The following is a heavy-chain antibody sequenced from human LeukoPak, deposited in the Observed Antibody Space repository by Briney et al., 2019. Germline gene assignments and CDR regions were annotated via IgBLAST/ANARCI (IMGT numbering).Heavy chain of an antibody. CDR1: GGSISSGSYY. CDR2: IYTSGST. J-gene: IGHJ4*02. Sequence: PSQTLSLTCTVSGGSISSGSYYWSWIRQPAGKGLEWIGRIYTSGSTNYNPSLKSRVTISVDTSKNQFSLKLSSVTAADTAVYYCARGGGVVVPAAMVSWGQGTLVTVSS. V-gene: IGHV4-61*02. D-gene: IGHD2-2*01. CDR3: ARGGGVVVPAAMVS.